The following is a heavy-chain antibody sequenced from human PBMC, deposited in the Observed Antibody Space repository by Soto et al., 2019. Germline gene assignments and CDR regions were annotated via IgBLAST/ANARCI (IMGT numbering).Heavy chain of an antibody. J-gene: IGHJ3*02. CDR2: ISGSGGST. V-gene: IGHV3-23*01. CDR1: GFTFSSYA. CDR3: ATAKEYSSSWYWAFDI. D-gene: IGHD6-13*01. Sequence: EVQLLESGGGLVQPGGSLRLSCAASGFTFSSYAMSWVRQAPGKGLEWVSAISGSGGSTYYADSVKGRFTISRDNSKNTLYLQMNSLRAEDTAVYYCATAKEYSSSWYWAFDIWGQGTMVTVSS.